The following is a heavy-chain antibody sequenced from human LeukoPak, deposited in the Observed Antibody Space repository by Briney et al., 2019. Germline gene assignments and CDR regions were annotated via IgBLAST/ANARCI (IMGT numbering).Heavy chain of an antibody. J-gene: IGHJ4*02. CDR1: GYTFTGYY. V-gene: IGHV1-2*02. Sequence: GASVKVSCKASGYTFTGYYIHWVRQAPGQGLEWMGWINPNSGGTNYAQKFQGRVTMTRDTSISTAYMELSRLRSDDTAVYYCARDFRFEFYNIAGKIPGDYWGRGTLVTVSS. CDR2: INPNSGGT. CDR3: ARDFRFEFYNIAGKIPGDY. D-gene: IGHD6-13*01.